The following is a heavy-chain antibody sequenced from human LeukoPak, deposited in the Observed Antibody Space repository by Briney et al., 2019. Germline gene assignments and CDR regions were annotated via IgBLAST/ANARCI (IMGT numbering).Heavy chain of an antibody. J-gene: IGHJ4*02. CDR3: TRATAVFWSGYPDY. V-gene: IGHV3-49*04. CDR2: IRSKAYGGTT. Sequence: GGSLRLSXTASGLTFGDYAMSWVRQAPGKGLEWVGFIRSKAYGGTTEYAASVKGRFTISRDDSKSIAYLQMNSLKTEDTAVYYCTRATAVFWSGYPDYWGQGTLVTVSS. D-gene: IGHD3-3*01. CDR1: GLTFGDYA.